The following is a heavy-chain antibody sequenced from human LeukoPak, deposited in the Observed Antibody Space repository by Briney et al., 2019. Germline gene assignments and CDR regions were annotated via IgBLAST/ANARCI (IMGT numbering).Heavy chain of an antibody. V-gene: IGHV4-34*01. Sequence: PSETLSLTCAVYGGSFSGYYWSWIRQPPGKGLEWLGEINHSGSTNYNPSLKSRVTISVDTSKNQFSLRLSSVTAADTAVYYCARTLRYFDWLPAGETDYWGQGTLVTVSS. CDR1: GGSFSGYY. J-gene: IGHJ4*02. D-gene: IGHD3-9*01. CDR3: ARTLRYFDWLPAGETDY. CDR2: INHSGST.